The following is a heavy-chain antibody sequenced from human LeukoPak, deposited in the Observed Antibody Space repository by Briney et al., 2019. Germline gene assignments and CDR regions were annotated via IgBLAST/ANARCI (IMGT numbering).Heavy chain of an antibody. CDR1: GGSISSGGYY. CDR3: ARRQEEGGGYYDYVWGSYRSNWFDP. J-gene: IGHJ5*02. CDR2: IYYSGST. D-gene: IGHD3-16*02. Sequence: SETLSLTCTVSGGSISSGGYYWSWIRQPPGKGLEWIGYIYYSGSTNYNPSLKSRVTISVDTSENQFSLKLSSVTAADTAVYYCARRQEEGGGYYDYVWGSYRSNWFDPWGQGTLVTVSS. V-gene: IGHV4-61*08.